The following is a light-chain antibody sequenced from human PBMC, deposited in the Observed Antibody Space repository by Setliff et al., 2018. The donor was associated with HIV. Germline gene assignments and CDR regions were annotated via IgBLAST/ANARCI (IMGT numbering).Light chain of an antibody. V-gene: IGLV3-21*04. CDR3: QVWDRISESYV. CDR1: NIGSKN. Sequence: SYELTQPPSVSVAPGKTAIITCAGDNIGSKNVNWYQQKPGQAPILVIYSDKDRPSGIPERVSGSNSGNRATLTVTGVEAGDEADYYCQVWDRISESYVFGAGTKV. J-gene: IGLJ1*01. CDR2: SDK.